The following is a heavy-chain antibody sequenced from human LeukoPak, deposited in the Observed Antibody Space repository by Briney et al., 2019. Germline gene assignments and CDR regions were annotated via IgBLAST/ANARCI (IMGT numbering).Heavy chain of an antibody. D-gene: IGHD4-23*01. V-gene: IGHV4-59*01. CDR3: ASNNGGPGNRLDP. Sequence: SETLSLTCTVSGVSISRYCWNWIRQPPGKGLEYIGYFCYSGSTNYNPSLKSRVTMSVDTSKNQLSLKLRSVTAADTAVYYCASNNGGPGNRLDPWGQGTLVTVSS. CDR1: GVSISRYC. J-gene: IGHJ5*02. CDR2: FCYSGST.